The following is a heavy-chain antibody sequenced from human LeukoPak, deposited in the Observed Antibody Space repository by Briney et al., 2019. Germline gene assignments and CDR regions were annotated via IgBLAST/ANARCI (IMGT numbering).Heavy chain of an antibody. Sequence: ASVKVSCKAAGYTFTSYGSSWVRQAPGQGLEWMGWIGAYNGNTNYAQKLQGRVTMTTDTSTSTAYMELRSLRSDDTAVYYCARSATVNPDYWGQGTLVTVSS. CDR2: IGAYNGNT. V-gene: IGHV1-18*01. CDR1: GYTFTSYG. CDR3: ARSATVNPDY. J-gene: IGHJ4*02. D-gene: IGHD4-11*01.